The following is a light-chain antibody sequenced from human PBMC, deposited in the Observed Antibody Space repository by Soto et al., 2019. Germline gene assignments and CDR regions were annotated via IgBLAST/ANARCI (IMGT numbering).Light chain of an antibody. Sequence: QSALTQPASVSGSPGHSITISCTGTSSDVGGYNYVSWYQQHPGKAPKLIIYDVSHRPSGVSNRFSGSKSGNTASLTISGVQAEDEADYYCNSYTSKSTGVFGTGTKLTVL. J-gene: IGLJ1*01. CDR3: NSYTSKSTGV. CDR1: SSDVGGYNY. CDR2: DVS. V-gene: IGLV2-14*01.